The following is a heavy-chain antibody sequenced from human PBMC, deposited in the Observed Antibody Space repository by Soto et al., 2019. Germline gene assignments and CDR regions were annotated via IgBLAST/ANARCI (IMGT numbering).Heavy chain of an antibody. Sequence: QVTLKESGPVLVKPTETLTLTCTVSGFSLSNARMGVSWIRQPPGKALEWLAHIFSNDEKSYSTSLKSRLTRARDTSKSQVVLPMTNMNPVDTATYYCARIRTVGSSWTGNYYRGMDVWSHGTTVTVSS. CDR2: IFSNDEK. CDR3: ARIRTVGSSWTGNYYRGMDV. V-gene: IGHV2-26*01. D-gene: IGHD6-13*01. J-gene: IGHJ6*02. CDR1: GFSLSNARMG.